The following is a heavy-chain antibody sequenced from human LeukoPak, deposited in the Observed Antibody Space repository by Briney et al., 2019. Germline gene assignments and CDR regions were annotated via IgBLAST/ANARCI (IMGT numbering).Heavy chain of an antibody. V-gene: IGHV3-21*01. CDR1: GFTFSSYS. D-gene: IGHD5-18*01. CDR2: ISSSSSYI. J-gene: IGHJ4*02. Sequence: PGGSLRLSCAASGFTFSSYSMNWVRQAPGKGLEWVSSISSSSSYIYYADSVEGRFTISRDNAKNSLYLQMNSLRAEDTAVYYCARSPGAMAFDYWGQGTLVTVSS. CDR3: ARSPGAMAFDY.